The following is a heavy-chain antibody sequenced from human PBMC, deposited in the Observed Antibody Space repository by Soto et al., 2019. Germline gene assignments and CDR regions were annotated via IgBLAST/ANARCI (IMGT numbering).Heavy chain of an antibody. V-gene: IGHV3-30-3*01. CDR1: GFTFSSYA. D-gene: IGHD1-20*01. Sequence: GGSLRLSCAASGFTFSSYAMHWVRQAPGKGLEWVAVISYDGSNKYYADSVKGRFTISRDNSKNTLYLQMDSLRAEDTAVYYCARTPLTYNWNAKDYWGQGTQVTVSS. J-gene: IGHJ4*02. CDR3: ARTPLTYNWNAKDY. CDR2: ISYDGSNK.